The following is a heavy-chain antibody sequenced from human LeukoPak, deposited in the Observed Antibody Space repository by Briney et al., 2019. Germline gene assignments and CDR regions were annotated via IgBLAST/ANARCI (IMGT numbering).Heavy chain of an antibody. CDR3: ARNNAMDV. Sequence: GGSLRLSCAASGFTFSSYWMNWARQAPGKGLEWVASINHNGNVNYYLDSVKGRFTISKDNAKNSLYLQMNSLRAEDTALYHCARNNAMDVWGQGTTVIVSS. V-gene: IGHV3-7*03. J-gene: IGHJ6*02. D-gene: IGHD2-8*01. CDR1: GFTFSSYW. CDR2: INHNGNVN.